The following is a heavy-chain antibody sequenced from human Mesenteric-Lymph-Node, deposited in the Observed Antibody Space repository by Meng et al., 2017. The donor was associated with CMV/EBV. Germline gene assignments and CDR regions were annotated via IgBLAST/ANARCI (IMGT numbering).Heavy chain of an antibody. V-gene: IGHV3-15*01. D-gene: IGHD5-18*01. Sequence: LSCAASGFTCSTAWMSWVRQAPGKGLEWVGRIKSKTDGGTTDYAAPVKGRFTISRDDSKNTLYLQMNSLKTEDTAAYYCTTSTWIQPYWGQGTLVTVSS. CDR1: GFTCSTAW. J-gene: IGHJ4*02. CDR2: IKSKTDGGTT. CDR3: TTSTWIQPY.